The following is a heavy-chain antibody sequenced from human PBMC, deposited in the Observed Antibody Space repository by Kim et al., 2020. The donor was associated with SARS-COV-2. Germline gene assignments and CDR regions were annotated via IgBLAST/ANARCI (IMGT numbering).Heavy chain of an antibody. CDR3: ATDLGVYVFGY. CDR2: TT. V-gene: IGHV3-20*03. Sequence: TTGYADSVMVRFTISREDAKNSLYLQMSSLRPEDTAFYYCATDLGVYVFGYWGQGTLVTVSS. J-gene: IGHJ4*02. D-gene: IGHD3-3*01.